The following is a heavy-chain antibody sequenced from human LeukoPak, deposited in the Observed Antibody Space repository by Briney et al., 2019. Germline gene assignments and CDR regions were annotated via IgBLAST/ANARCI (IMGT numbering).Heavy chain of an antibody. Sequence: ASVKVSCKTSGYTFTGYYMHWVRQAPGQGPEWMGWIYPNSGGTSYAQQIQGRVTMTRDTSISAAYMELSSLRPDDTGVYYCARGDVVATAFYWGPGTLVTVSS. CDR2: IYPNSGGT. J-gene: IGHJ4*02. D-gene: IGHD5-12*01. CDR1: GYTFTGYY. V-gene: IGHV1-2*02. CDR3: ARGDVVATAFY.